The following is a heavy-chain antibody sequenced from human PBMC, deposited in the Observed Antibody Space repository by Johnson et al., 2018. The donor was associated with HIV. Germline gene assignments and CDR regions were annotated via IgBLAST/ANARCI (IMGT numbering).Heavy chain of an antibody. CDR1: GFTFSSYA. J-gene: IGHJ3*02. V-gene: IGHV3-30-3*01. CDR2: ISYDGNNK. CDR3: ARVSSIAALWDAFDI. Sequence: QVQLVESGGGVVQPGRSLRLSCAASGFTFSSYAMNWVRQAPGKGLEWVAVISYDGNNKYSADSVKGRFTISRDNSKNTLYLQMNSLRAEDTAMYYCARVSSIAALWDAFDIWGQGTMVTVSS. D-gene: IGHD6-6*01.